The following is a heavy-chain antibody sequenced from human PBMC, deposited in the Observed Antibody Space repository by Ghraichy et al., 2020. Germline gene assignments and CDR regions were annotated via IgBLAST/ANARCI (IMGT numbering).Heavy chain of an antibody. V-gene: IGHV4-4*07. CDR3: ARRAEAGSDIAAAGTDYFDY. J-gene: IGHJ4*02. Sequence: SQTLSLTCTVSGGSISSYYWSWIRQPAGKGLEWIGRIYTSGSTNYNPSLKSRVTMSVDTSKNQFSLKLSSVTAADTAVYYCARRAEAGSDIAAAGTDYFDYWGQGTLVTVSS. CDR2: IYTSGST. D-gene: IGHD6-13*01. CDR1: GGSISSYY.